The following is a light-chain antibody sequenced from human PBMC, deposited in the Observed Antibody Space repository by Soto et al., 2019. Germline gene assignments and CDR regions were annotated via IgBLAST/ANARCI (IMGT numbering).Light chain of an antibody. J-gene: IGLJ1*01. V-gene: IGLV2-14*01. CDR1: SSDVGGYKY. Sequence: QSALTQPASVSGSPGQSITISCTGTSSDVGGYKYVSWYQQHPGKAPKLMIYEVNNRPSGVSNRFSGSKSGNTASLTISGLQAEDEAAYYCSSSTSSTTLYVFGTGTKLTVL. CDR3: SSSTSSTTLYV. CDR2: EVN.